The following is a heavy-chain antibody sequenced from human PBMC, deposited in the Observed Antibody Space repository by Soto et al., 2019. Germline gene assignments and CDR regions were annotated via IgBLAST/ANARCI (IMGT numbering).Heavy chain of an antibody. CDR1: RFSFSDYG. Sequence: QVQLVESGGGVVQPGGSRRLSCEASRFSFSDYGMHWVRQAPGKVLEWVALIRDDGSATYYSDSVKGRFASSGDNSKNTLDLQMNRLRAEDTAVYYCPTSTLTDAFDIWGQGTMVSVSS. CDR3: PTSTLTDAFDI. D-gene: IGHD2-15*01. J-gene: IGHJ3*02. CDR2: IRDDGSAT. V-gene: IGHV3-30*02.